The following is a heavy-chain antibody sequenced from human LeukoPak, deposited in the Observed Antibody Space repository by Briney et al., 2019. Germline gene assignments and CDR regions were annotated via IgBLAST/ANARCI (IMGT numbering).Heavy chain of an antibody. V-gene: IGHV4-61*02. CDR3: ARDSSGYSSGWTKVDY. CDR2: IYTSGST. CDR1: GGSISSGSYY. D-gene: IGHD6-19*01. Sequence: SETLSLTCTVSGGSISSGSYYWSWIRQPAGKGLEWIGRIYTSGSTSYNPSLKSRVTISVDTSKNQFSLKLSSVTAADTAVYYCARDSSGYSSGWTKVDYWGQGTLVTVSS. J-gene: IGHJ4*02.